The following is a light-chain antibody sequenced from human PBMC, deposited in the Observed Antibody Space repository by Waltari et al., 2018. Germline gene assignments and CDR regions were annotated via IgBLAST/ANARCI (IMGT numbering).Light chain of an antibody. V-gene: IGLV3-9*01. CDR1: TTGRKS. J-gene: IGLJ2*01. Sequence: SQELTQPLSVSVALAQPAPLTSRAATTGRKSVHWYQQKPGQAPVLVIYRDDNRPAGIPERFSGSNSGDTATLTISSAQAGDEADYYCQVWDSGSVVFGGGTKLTVL. CDR3: QVWDSGSVV. CDR2: RDD.